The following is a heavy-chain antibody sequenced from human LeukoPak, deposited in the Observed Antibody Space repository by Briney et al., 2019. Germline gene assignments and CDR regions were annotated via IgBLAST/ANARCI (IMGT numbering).Heavy chain of an antibody. CDR3: ARDLINLLWFGEWNLDY. CDR1: GFSFSDSA. Sequence: GGSLRLSCAASGFSFSDSAMHWVRQASGKGLEWIGRISTKAKNYATAYAASVKGRFTISRDDSKNTAYLHMSSLKTEDTAVYYCARDLINLLWFGEWNLDYWGQGTLVTVSS. D-gene: IGHD3-10*01. CDR2: ISTKAKNYAT. V-gene: IGHV3-73*01. J-gene: IGHJ4*02.